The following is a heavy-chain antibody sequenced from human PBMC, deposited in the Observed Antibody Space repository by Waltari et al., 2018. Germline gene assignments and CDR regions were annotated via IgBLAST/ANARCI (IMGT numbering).Heavy chain of an antibody. D-gene: IGHD3-22*01. CDR3: ARGNLGYDDGGYYCRDFDL. J-gene: IGHJ2*01. V-gene: IGHV4-61*01. CDR1: GGSISGGSISSYF. Sequence: QVQLQESGPGLVKPSETLSLTCTVSGGSISGGSISSYFWGWIRQPPGKGLEWVAHVQDSGRTNHNPSLKSRVSISVDPYKNQLSLDLSSVTAADTAVYYCARGNLGYDDGGYYCRDFDLWGRGTLVTVSS. CDR2: VQDSGRT.